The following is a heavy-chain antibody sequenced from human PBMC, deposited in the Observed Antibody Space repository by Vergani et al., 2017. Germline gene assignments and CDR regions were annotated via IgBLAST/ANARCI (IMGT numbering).Heavy chain of an antibody. D-gene: IGHD1-26*01. CDR1: GYTFTSYG. J-gene: IGHJ4*02. V-gene: IGHV1-18*01. CDR2: ISAYNGNT. CDR3: ARGPGSYSFDFDY. Sequence: QVQLVQSGAEVKKPGASVKVSCKASGYTFTSYGISWVRQAPGQGLEWMGWISAYNGNTNDAQKLQGRVTMTTDTSTSTAYRGLRSLRSDDPSVYYCARGPGSYSFDFDYWGQGTLVTVSS.